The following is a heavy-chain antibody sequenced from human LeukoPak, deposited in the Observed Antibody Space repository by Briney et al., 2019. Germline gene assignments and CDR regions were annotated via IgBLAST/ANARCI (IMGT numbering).Heavy chain of an antibody. CDR3: ARVGDYTIQAFDI. D-gene: IGHD2-2*02. CDR2: ISSSSSYI. CDR1: GFTFSSYS. Sequence: GGSLRLSCAASGFTFSSYSMNWVRQAPGKGLEWVSSISSSSSYIYYADSVKGRFTISRDNAKNSLYLQMNSRRAEDTAVYYCARVGDYTIQAFDIWGQGTMVTVSS. V-gene: IGHV3-21*01. J-gene: IGHJ3*02.